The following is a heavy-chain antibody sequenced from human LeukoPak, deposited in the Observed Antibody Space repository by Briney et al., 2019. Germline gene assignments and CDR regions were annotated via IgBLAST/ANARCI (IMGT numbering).Heavy chain of an antibody. Sequence: SETLSLTCAVYGGSFSGYYWSWIRQPPGKGLEWIGEINHSGSTNYNPSLKSRVTISVDTSKNQFSLKLSSVTAADTAVYYCARGVDYWGQGTLVTVSS. J-gene: IGHJ4*02. CDR1: GGSFSGYY. CDR3: ARGVDY. V-gene: IGHV4-34*01. CDR2: INHSGST.